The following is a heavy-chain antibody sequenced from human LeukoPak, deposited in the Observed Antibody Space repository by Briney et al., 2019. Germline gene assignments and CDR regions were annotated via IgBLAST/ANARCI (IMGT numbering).Heavy chain of an antibody. Sequence: GASVKVSCKASGYTLTGYYLHWVRQAPGQGLEWMGWINPNTGATHSAQKFQGRITVTRDTSISTAYMDLSRLRPDDTAVYYCARDRVGSGWPRPYYFEVWGQGTLVTVSS. CDR3: ARDRVGSGWPRPYYFEV. V-gene: IGHV1-2*02. D-gene: IGHD6-19*01. CDR1: GYTLTGYY. CDR2: INPNTGAT. J-gene: IGHJ4*02.